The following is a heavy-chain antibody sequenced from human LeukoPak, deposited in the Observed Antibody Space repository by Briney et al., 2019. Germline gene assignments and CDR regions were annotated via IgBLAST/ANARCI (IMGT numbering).Heavy chain of an antibody. J-gene: IGHJ4*02. CDR1: GGSISSGGDS. V-gene: IGHV4-30-2*01. CDR2: IYHSGST. D-gene: IGHD3-22*01. CDR3: ARAQSSGSPYYFDY. Sequence: PSETLSLTCAVSGGSISSGGDSWSWIRQPPGKGLEWIGYIYHSGSTYYNPSLKSQVTISVDRSKNQFSLKLSSVTAADTAVYYCARAQSSGSPYYFDYWGQGTLVTVSS.